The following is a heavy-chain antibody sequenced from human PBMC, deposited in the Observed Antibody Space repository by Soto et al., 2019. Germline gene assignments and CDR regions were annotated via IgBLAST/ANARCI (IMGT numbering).Heavy chain of an antibody. J-gene: IGHJ5*02. CDR1: GGSVSSGGYY. CDR3: ATEATTPSWFDP. V-gene: IGHV4-61*08. CDR2: MYYSRST. D-gene: IGHD5-12*01. Sequence: ASETLSLTCTVSGGSVSSGGYYWSWIRQPPGKGLEWIGHMYYSRSTNYNPSLKSRVTISVDTSKNQFSLWLSSVTTADTAVYYCATEATTPSWFDPWGQGALVTVSS.